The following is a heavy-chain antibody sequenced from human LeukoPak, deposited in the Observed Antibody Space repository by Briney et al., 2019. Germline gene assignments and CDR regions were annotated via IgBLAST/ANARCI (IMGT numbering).Heavy chain of an antibody. D-gene: IGHD6-19*01. CDR2: TGNKANSYTT. V-gene: IGHV3-72*01. CDR3: ARGNTSAWYPFDY. Sequence: GGSLRLSCAASGFTFSNYAMHWVRQAPGKGLEWVGRTGNKANSYTTEYAASVKGRFTISRDDSKNSLFLQMNSLKSEDTAVYYCARGNTSAWYPFDYWGQGTLVTVSS. J-gene: IGHJ4*02. CDR1: GFTFSNYA.